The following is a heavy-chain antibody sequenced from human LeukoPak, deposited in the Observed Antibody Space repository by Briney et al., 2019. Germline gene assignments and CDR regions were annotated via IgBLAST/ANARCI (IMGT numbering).Heavy chain of an antibody. CDR2: IMPIFGSA. Sequence: GASVKVSCKASGGTFSSYAIGWVRQAPGQGLEWMGGIMPIFGSANYAQKFQGRVTITTDEYTTSTYMELSSLRSEDTAVYYCARGSEHPDAFDIWGQGTMVTVSS. CDR1: GGTFSSYA. V-gene: IGHV1-69*05. J-gene: IGHJ3*02. CDR3: ARGSEHPDAFDI.